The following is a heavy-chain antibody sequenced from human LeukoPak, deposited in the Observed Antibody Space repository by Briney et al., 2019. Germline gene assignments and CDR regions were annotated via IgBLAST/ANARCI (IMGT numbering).Heavy chain of an antibody. D-gene: IGHD3-22*01. Sequence: PGGSLRLSCAASGFTFSNSNMNWVRQAPGKGLEWVSYISSSSSTIYYADSVKGRFTISRDNARNSLYLQMNSLSAEDTAVYYCARDKGVGGYSIDYWGQGTLVTVSS. CDR1: GFTFSNSN. CDR2: ISSSSSTI. CDR3: ARDKGVGGYSIDY. V-gene: IGHV3-48*01. J-gene: IGHJ4*02.